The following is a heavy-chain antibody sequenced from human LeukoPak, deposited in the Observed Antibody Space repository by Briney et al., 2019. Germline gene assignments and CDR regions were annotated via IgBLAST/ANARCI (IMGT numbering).Heavy chain of an antibody. J-gene: IGHJ4*02. D-gene: IGHD6-19*01. CDR1: GGSISSYY. Sequence: SETLSLTCTVSGGSISSYYWSWIRQPPGKGLEWIGYIYYSGSTNYNPSLKSRVTISVDTSKNQFSLKLSSVTAADTAVYYCARSPQWLLFDYWGQGTLVTVSS. CDR3: ARSPQWLLFDY. CDR2: IYYSGST. V-gene: IGHV4-59*01.